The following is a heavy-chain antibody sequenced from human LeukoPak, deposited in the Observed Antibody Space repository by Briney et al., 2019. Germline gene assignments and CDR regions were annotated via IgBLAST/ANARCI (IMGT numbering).Heavy chain of an antibody. CDR1: GYTFTDYD. D-gene: IGHD3-10*01. CDR3: ARNGRVRRVVKDLFEY. Sequence: ASVKVSCKTSGYTFTDYDITWVRQAPGQGLEWMGRVSPYNGNTYYSQTFQGRVTITKDTSTGTAYLDLKNLRADDTAMYYCARNGRVRRVVKDLFEYWGQGALVTVSS. J-gene: IGHJ4*02. CDR2: VSPYNGNT. V-gene: IGHV1-18*01.